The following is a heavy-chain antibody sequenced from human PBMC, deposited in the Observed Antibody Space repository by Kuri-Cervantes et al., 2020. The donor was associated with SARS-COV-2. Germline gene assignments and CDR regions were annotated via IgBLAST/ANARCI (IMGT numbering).Heavy chain of an antibody. CDR2: IYSRGNT. CDR3: ATGNLPTGES. CDR1: GFTVSYNY. D-gene: IGHD3-16*01. V-gene: IGHV3-53*01. Sequence: GESLKISCAASGFTVSYNYMSWVRQAPGKGLEWVSLIYSRGNTKYADSVRGRSTISRDNSKNTLYLQMKSLRADDTAVYYCATGNLPTGESWGQGTMVTVSS. J-gene: IGHJ3*01.